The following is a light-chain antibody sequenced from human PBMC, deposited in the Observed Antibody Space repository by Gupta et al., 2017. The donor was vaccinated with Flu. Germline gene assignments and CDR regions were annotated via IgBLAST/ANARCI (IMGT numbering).Light chain of an antibody. CDR3: QSYDSSLSGWV. V-gene: IGLV1-40*01. CDR1: SSNIGTGFD. CDR2: GNS. J-gene: IGLJ3*02. Sequence: QSVLLQPPSLSGAPGQTVTIPCTGTSSNIGTGFDVHWFQQLPGTAPKLLIYGNSNRPSGVPDRISGSKSGTSASLAITGLQAEDEADYYCQSYDSSLSGWVFGGGTKLTVL.